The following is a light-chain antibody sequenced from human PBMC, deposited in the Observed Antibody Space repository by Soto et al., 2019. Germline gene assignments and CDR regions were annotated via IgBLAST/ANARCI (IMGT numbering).Light chain of an antibody. CDR3: QQSNNWPRT. CDR1: QSVSSN. CDR2: GAS. J-gene: IGKJ1*01. Sequence: IVITQAPATLSVSPGERATLSCRASQSVSSNLAWYQQKPGQAPRLLIYGASTRATGIPARFSGSGSGTEFSLTISSLQSEDFAVYYCQQSNNWPRTLGQGTKVE. V-gene: IGKV3-15*01.